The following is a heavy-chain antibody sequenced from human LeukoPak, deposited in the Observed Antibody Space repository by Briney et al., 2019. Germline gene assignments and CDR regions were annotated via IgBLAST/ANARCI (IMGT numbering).Heavy chain of an antibody. D-gene: IGHD6-19*01. J-gene: IGHJ3*02. V-gene: IGHV4-61*08. CDR3: ARGRIAVAGPYPRGSFDI. CDR2: IYYSGST. CDR1: GGSISSGGYY. Sequence: PSQTLSLTCTVSGGSISSGGYYWGWIRQPPGKGLEWIGYIYYSGSTNYNPSLKSRVTISVDTSKNQFSLKLSSVTAADTAVYYCARGRIAVAGPYPRGSFDIWGQGTMVTVSS.